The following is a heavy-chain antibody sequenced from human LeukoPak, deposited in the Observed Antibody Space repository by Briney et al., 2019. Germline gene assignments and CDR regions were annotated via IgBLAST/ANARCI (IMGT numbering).Heavy chain of an antibody. CDR3: ARDLSFGAPYNWFDP. CDR2: ISSSGSNI. V-gene: IGHV3-48*03. D-gene: IGHD3-10*01. CDR1: GFTFSSYE. J-gene: IGHJ5*02. Sequence: GGSLRLSCAASGFTFSSYEMNWVRQAPGKGLEWVSYISSSGSNIKYADSVKGRFTISRGNAKNSVYLQMNSLRAEDTAVYYCARDLSFGAPYNWFDPWGQGTLVTVSS.